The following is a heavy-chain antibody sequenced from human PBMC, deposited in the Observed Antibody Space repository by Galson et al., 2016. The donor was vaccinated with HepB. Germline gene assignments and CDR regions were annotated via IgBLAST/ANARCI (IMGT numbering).Heavy chain of an antibody. CDR1: GASMRNYY. V-gene: IGHV4-59*01. CDR2: IHNSGST. Sequence: SETLSLTCTVSGASMRNYYWSWIRQPPGKGLEWIGYIHNSGSTNYNPSLKSRVTLSVDTSKSQFSLNLSSVNAADSAVEYCARGKGWNLYWGQGTLVTVSS. D-gene: IGHD1-7*01. J-gene: IGHJ4*02. CDR3: ARGKGWNLY.